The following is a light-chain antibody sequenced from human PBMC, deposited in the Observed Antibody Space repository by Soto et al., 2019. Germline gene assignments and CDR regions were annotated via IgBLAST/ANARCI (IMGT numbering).Light chain of an antibody. J-gene: IGLJ1*01. CDR2: EVS. CDR3: CSYSGINYV. CDR1: SSDIGGYHY. V-gene: IGLV2-8*01. Sequence: QSVLTQPPSASGSPGQSVTISCTGTSSDIGGYHYVSWYQQHPGKAPKLMIFEVSKRPSGVPDRFSGSKSGNTASLTVSGLQAEDEADYYCCSYSGINYVFGNGTKATVL.